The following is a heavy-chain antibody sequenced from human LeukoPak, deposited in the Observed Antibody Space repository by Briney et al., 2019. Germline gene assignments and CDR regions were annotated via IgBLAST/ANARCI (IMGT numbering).Heavy chain of an antibody. V-gene: IGHV4-59*01. CDR2: IYYSGST. CDR3: ARESDTVAAFDY. Sequence: SETLSLTCTVSGGSISSYYWSWIRQPPGKGLEWIGYIYYSGSTNYNPSLKSRVTISVDTSKNQFSLKLSSVTAADTAVYYCARESDTVAAFDYWGQGTLVTVSS. J-gene: IGHJ4*02. D-gene: IGHD5-12*01. CDR1: GGSISSYY.